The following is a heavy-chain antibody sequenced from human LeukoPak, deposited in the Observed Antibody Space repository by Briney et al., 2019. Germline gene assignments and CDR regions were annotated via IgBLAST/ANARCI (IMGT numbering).Heavy chain of an antibody. D-gene: IGHD6-6*01. Sequence: GESLKISCKGSGYICTNYWIDWVRQMPGKSLEWMGIIYPDDSDTTYSPSFQGQVTISVDKSISTAYLQWSSLKASDTAMYYCARQTSSSSRVDYWGQGTLVTVSS. CDR2: IYPDDSDT. CDR3: ARQTSSSSRVDY. CDR1: GYICTNYW. J-gene: IGHJ4*02. V-gene: IGHV5-51*01.